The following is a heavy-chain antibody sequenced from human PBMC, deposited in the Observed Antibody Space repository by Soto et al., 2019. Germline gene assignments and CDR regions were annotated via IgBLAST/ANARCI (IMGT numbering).Heavy chain of an antibody. CDR2: ISYDGSNK. CDR1: GFTFSSYA. J-gene: IGHJ5*02. D-gene: IGHD6-19*01. Sequence: QVQLVESGGGVVQPGRSLRLSCAASGFTFSSYAMHWVRQAPGKGLEWVAVISYDGSNKYYADSVKGRFTISRDNSKNTLYLQMNSLRAEDTAVYYCARSSEPYSSGWPSQISWFDPWGQGTLVTVSS. CDR3: ARSSEPYSSGWPSQISWFDP. V-gene: IGHV3-30-3*01.